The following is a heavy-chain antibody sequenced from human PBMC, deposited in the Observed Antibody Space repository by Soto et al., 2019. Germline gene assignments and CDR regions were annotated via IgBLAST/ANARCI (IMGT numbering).Heavy chain of an antibody. CDR3: AMVDNYATPTPEDV. Sequence: QVQLVQSGDEVRKPGSSVKVSCKASGYIFVNYGIAWVRQAPGQGLEWMGWISPYSGNTHSASKVQGRLTMTTHPSSITAYLGLGSLTSDDTAGYYCAMVDNYATPTPEDVWGQGTTVTVSS. CDR1: GYIFVNYG. CDR2: ISPYSGNT. D-gene: IGHD5-12*01. V-gene: IGHV1-18*01. J-gene: IGHJ6*02.